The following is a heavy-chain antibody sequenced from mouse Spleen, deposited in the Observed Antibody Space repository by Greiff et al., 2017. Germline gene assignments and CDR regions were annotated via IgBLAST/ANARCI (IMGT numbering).Heavy chain of an antibody. J-gene: IGHJ2*01. CDR1: GYSITSGYY. CDR3: ARGGPYYFDY. CDR2: ISYDGSN. V-gene: IGHV3-6*01. Sequence: EVQRVESGPGLVKPSQSLSLTCSVTGYSITSGYYWNWIRQFPGNKLEWMGYISYDGSNNYNPSLKNRISITRDTSKNQFFLKLNSVTTEDTATYYCARGGPYYFDYWGQGTTLTVSS.